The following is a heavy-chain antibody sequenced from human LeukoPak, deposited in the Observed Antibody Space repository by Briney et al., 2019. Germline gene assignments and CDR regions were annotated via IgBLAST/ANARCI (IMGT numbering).Heavy chain of an antibody. J-gene: IGHJ4*02. CDR3: ARGSGVHV. CDR1: GFNFRTHS. D-gene: IGHD3-10*01. CDR2: ITKSSSYV. Sequence: KPGGPLILSCEASGFNFRTHSMNWVRQTTGKGLEWVSSITKSSSYVYYADSVQGQFTISRDNANNSLFLQMNHLGVEDTGVYYCARGSGVHVWGQGTLVIVSS. V-gene: IGHV3-21*04.